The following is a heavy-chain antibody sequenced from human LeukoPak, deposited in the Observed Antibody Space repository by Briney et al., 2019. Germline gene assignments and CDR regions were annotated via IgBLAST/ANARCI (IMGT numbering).Heavy chain of an antibody. CDR3: AIKAKGDY. D-gene: IGHD3-10*01. V-gene: IGHV3-7*01. CDR2: INQDGNEK. CDR1: GFTFSSFW. Sequence: GGSLRLSCAASGFTFSSFWMSWVRQAPGKGLEWVANINQDGNEKDYVDSVKGRFTISRDNAKNSLYLQMKSLRAEDTAVYYSAIKAKGDYWGQGTLVTVSS. J-gene: IGHJ4*02.